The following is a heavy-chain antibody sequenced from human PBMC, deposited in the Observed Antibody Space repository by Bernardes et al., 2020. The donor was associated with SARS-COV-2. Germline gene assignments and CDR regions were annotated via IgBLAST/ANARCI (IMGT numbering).Heavy chain of an antibody. CDR3: ARWRPIDY. V-gene: IGHV4-59*01. J-gene: IGHJ4*02. CDR1: GDSITNYY. Sequence: SETLSLTRTVSGDSITNYYWSWVRQPPGKGLEWIGYIDNSGTTNHNPSLKSRVSISVDTSKNQFSLNLRSVTAADTAVYYCARWRPIDYWGQGTLVTVSS. D-gene: IGHD6-6*01. CDR2: IDNSGTT.